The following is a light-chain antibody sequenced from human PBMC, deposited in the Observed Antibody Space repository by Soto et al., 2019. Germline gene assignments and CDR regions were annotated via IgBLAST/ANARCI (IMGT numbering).Light chain of an antibody. CDR1: QSLLHSNGYNY. V-gene: IGKV2-28*01. CDR3: MQALQTLGWA. Sequence: DIVMTQSPLSLPVTPGEPASISCRSSQSLLHSNGYNYLDWYLQKPGQSPQLLIYLGSNRASGVTDRFSGSGSGTDLRLKISRVEAEDVGVYYCMQALQTLGWAFGQGTKVEIK. J-gene: IGKJ1*01. CDR2: LGS.